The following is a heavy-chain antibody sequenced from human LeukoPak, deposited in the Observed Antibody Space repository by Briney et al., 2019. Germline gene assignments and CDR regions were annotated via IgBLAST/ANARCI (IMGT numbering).Heavy chain of an antibody. CDR3: ARRRDREIAAAGPDAFDI. D-gene: IGHD6-13*01. J-gene: IGHJ3*02. V-gene: IGHV1-18*01. CDR2: ISAYNGNT. Sequence: ASVKVSCKASGYTFTSYGISWVRQAPGQGLEWMGWISAYNGNTNYAQKLQGRVTMTADTSTSTAYMELRSLRSDDTAVYYCARRRDREIAAAGPDAFDIWGQGTMVTVSS. CDR1: GYTFTSYG.